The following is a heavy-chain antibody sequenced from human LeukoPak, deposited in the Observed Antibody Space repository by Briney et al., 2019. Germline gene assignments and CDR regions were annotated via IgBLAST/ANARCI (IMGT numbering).Heavy chain of an antibody. CDR1: GGSFSDYW. CDR2: VNHSGRT. CDR3: ARSSRRNSLRVFGVVTKDQYYFDS. D-gene: IGHD3-3*01. V-gene: IGHV4-34*01. J-gene: IGHJ4*02. Sequence: PSETLSLTCAVYGGSFSDYWWTWIRQSPGKGLEWIGEVNHSGRTNYNPSLKSRVTISVDTSKNQFSLKLRSVTAADTAVYYCARSSRRNSLRVFGVVTKDQYYFDSWGQGTLVTVSS.